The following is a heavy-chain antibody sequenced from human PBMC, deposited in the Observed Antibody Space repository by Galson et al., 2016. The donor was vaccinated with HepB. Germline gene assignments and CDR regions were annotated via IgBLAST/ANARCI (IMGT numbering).Heavy chain of an antibody. CDR1: GYTFINSD. D-gene: IGHD5-18*01. J-gene: IGHJ5*02. V-gene: IGHV1-8*01. Sequence: SVKVSCKASGYTFINSDINWVRQAPGRGLEWMGWVNPNTHNTGYAQKFQGRVTMTSDTAISTAYMELSSLTSEDSAVYYCAGGGQLWLFGGDWFDPWGQGTLVTVAS. CDR2: VNPNTHNT. CDR3: AGGGQLWLFGGDWFDP.